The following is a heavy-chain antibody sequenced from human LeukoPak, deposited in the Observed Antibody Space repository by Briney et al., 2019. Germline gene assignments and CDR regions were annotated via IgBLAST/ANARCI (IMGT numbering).Heavy chain of an antibody. D-gene: IGHD3-22*01. CDR3: AHRRRHDSRGYYYGTFDY. CDR1: GFSLSTSGVG. Sequence: SGPTLVKPTQTLTLTCTFSGFSLSTSGVGVGWIRQPPGKALEWLALIYWDDNKRYNPSLKSRLTITKDTSRNQVVFTMANMDPVDTATYYCAHRRRHDSRGYYYGTFDYWGQGALLTVSS. V-gene: IGHV2-5*02. J-gene: IGHJ4*02. CDR2: IYWDDNK.